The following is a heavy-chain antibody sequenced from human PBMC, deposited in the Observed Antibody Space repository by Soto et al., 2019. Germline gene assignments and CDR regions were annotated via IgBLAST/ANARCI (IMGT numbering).Heavy chain of an antibody. Sequence: PVGSLRLSCAASRFTFGTYAMNWVRQAPGKGLEWVSGITGSGGSTYYADSVKGRFTISRDNSKNTLYLQMNSLRADDTAVYYCAKDRSADTRDWLDPWGQGTLLTVSS. CDR1: RFTFGTYA. CDR2: ITGSGGST. J-gene: IGHJ5*02. V-gene: IGHV3-23*01. D-gene: IGHD5-18*01. CDR3: AKDRSADTRDWLDP.